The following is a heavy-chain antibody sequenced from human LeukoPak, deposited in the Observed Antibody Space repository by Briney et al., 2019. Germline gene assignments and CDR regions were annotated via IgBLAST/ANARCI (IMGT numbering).Heavy chain of an antibody. Sequence: GGSLRLSCAGSGFILSIYAMTWVRQSPGKGLEWVSAISGSGGTTYYADSVRGRFTISRDNSKNTLYLQMNSLKVEDTAVYYCAQAPYDSYNYYYYMDVWGKGTTVTVSS. V-gene: IGHV3-23*01. CDR3: AQAPYDSYNYYYYMDV. CDR1: GFILSIYA. CDR2: ISGSGGTT. D-gene: IGHD3-16*01. J-gene: IGHJ6*03.